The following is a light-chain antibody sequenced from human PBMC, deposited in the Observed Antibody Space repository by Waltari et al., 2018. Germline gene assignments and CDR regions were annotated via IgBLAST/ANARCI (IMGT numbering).Light chain of an antibody. V-gene: IGKV3-15*01. CDR2: GGS. CDR1: QSVSSN. J-gene: IGKJ2*01. CDR3: QQYNNWPPYT. Sequence: EIVMTQSPATLSVSPGERATLSCRASQSVSSNLAWYQQKPGQAPRRLIYGGSTRATGIPARFRCSGSGTEFTLTISSLQSEDFAVYYCQQYNNWPPYTFGQGTKLEIK.